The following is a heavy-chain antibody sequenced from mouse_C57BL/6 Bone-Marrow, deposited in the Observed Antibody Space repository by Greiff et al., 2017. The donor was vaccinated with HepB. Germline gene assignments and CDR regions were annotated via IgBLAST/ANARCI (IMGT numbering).Heavy chain of an antibody. V-gene: IGHV1-82*01. CDR1: GYAFSSSW. Sequence: VQLQQSGPELVKPGASVKISCKASGYAFSSSWMNWVKQRPGKGLEWIGRIYPGDGDTNYNGKFKGKATLTADKSSSTAYMQLSSLPSEDSAVYFCARVGAVVDWYFDVWGTGTTVTVSS. CDR3: ARVGAVVDWYFDV. J-gene: IGHJ1*03. D-gene: IGHD1-1*01. CDR2: IYPGDGDT.